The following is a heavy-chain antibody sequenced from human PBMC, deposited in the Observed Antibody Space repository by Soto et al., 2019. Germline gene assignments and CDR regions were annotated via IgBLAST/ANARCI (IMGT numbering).Heavy chain of an antibody. J-gene: IGHJ4*02. Sequence: QVQLVESGGGVVQPGRSLRLSCAASGFTFSSYAMHWVRQAPGKGLEWVAVISYDGSNKYYADSVKGRFTISRDNSKNTLYLQMNSLRAEDTAVYYCARDEYSYGYNWGQGTLVTVSS. D-gene: IGHD5-18*01. CDR2: ISYDGSNK. CDR3: ARDEYSYGYN. V-gene: IGHV3-30-3*01. CDR1: GFTFSSYA.